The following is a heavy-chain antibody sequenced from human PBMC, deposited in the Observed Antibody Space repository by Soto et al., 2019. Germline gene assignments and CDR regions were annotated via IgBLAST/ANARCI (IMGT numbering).Heavy chain of an antibody. J-gene: IGHJ6*02. V-gene: IGHV1-69*01. CDR2: IIPIFGTA. D-gene: IGHD5-18*01. CDR1: GGTFSSYA. CDR3: ARRNQIPGGYSYGSDYYYGMDV. Sequence: QVQLVQSGAEVKKPGSSVKVSCKASGGTFSSYAISWVRQAPGQGLEWMGGIIPIFGTANYAQKFQGRVTSTADEATSTAYMELSSLRSEDTAVYYWARRNQIPGGYSYGSDYYYGMDVWGQGTTVTVSS.